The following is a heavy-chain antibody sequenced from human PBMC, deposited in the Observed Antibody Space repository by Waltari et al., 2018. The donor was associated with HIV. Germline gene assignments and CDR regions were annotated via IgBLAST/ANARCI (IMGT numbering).Heavy chain of an antibody. J-gene: IGHJ5*02. D-gene: IGHD6-19*01. CDR1: GGSFSGYY. CDR2: INHSGST. V-gene: IGHV4-34*01. CDR3: ARGPKGIAVAGGYWFDP. Sequence: QVQLQQWGAGLLKPSETLSLTCAVYGGSFSGYYWSWIRQPPGKGLGWIGEINHSGSTNYNPALKSRVTISVDTSKNQFSLKLSSVTAADTAVYYCARGPKGIAVAGGYWFDPWGQGTLVTVSS.